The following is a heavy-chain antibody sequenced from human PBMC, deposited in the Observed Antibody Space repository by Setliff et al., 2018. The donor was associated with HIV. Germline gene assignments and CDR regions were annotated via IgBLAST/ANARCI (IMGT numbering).Heavy chain of an antibody. CDR2: ISEGGYDT. Sequence: PGGSLRLSCAASGFTFSNYNMNWVRQAPGKGLEWVSSISEGGYDTYYADSVKGRFTISRDNSKNTLYLQMNSLRAEDTAVYFCAKGAVPAAIGGYYFDSWGQGTLVTVSS. V-gene: IGHV3-23*01. D-gene: IGHD2-2*01. CDR3: AKGAVPAAIGGYYFDS. CDR1: GFTFSNYN. J-gene: IGHJ4*02.